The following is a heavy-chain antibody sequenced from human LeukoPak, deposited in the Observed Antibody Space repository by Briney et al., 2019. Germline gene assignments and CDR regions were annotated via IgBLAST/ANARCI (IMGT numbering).Heavy chain of an antibody. CDR1: GGSISSGGYY. V-gene: IGHV4-31*03. CDR2: IYYSGST. J-gene: IGHJ6*02. D-gene: IGHD4-4*01. Sequence: SETLSLTYTVSGGSISSGGYYWSWIRQHPGKGLEWIGYIYYSGSTYYNPSLKSRVTISVDTSKNQFSLKLSSVTAADTAVYYCARGYSPYGMDVWGQGTTVTVSS. CDR3: ARGYSPYGMDV.